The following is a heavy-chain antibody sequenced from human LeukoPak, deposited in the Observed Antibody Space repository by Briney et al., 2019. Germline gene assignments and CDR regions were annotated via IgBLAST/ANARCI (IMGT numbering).Heavy chain of an antibody. V-gene: IGHV3-48*03. Sequence: GGSLRLSCAASGFTFSSYEMNWVRQAPGKGLEWVSYISSSGSTIYYADSVKGRFTISRDNAKNSLYLQMNSLRAEDTAVYYCASDPTPHGVGYWGQGTLVTVSS. CDR2: ISSSGSTI. J-gene: IGHJ4*02. D-gene: IGHD3-10*01. CDR3: ASDPTPHGVGY. CDR1: GFTFSSYE.